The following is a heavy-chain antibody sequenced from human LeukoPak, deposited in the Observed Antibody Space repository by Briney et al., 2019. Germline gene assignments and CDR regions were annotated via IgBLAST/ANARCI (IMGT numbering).Heavy chain of an antibody. CDR3: ARGGVAAKYYFDY. CDR1: GASISPLY. D-gene: IGHD6-13*01. V-gene: IGHV4-59*11. J-gene: IGHJ4*02. Sequence: PSETLSLTCAVSGASISPLYWSWIRQAPGKALEFIGYIYDSGAANYNPSLKSRVTLSVDTSKNQSSLKLTSVTAADTAVYYCARGGVAAKYYFDYWGQGILVTVSS. CDR2: IYDSGAA.